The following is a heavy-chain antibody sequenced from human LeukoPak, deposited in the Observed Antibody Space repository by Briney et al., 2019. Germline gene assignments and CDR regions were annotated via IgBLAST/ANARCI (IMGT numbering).Heavy chain of an antibody. V-gene: IGHV4-59*01. CDR1: GGSISVYY. CDR3: ARERLFKGYYYGMDV. CDR2: IYYSGST. D-gene: IGHD3-22*01. J-gene: IGHJ6*02. Sequence: SETLSLTCTVSGGSISVYYWSWIRQPPGKGLEWIGYIYYSGSTNYNPSLKSRVTISVDTSKNQFSLKLSSVTAAGTAVYYCARERLFKGYYYGMDVWGQGTTVTVSS.